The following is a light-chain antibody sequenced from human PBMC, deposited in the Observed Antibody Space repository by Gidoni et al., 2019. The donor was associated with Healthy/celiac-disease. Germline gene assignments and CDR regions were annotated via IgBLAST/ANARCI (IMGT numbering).Light chain of an antibody. CDR3: QQRSNWPRT. J-gene: IGKJ1*01. V-gene: IGKV3-11*01. CDR1: QSVSSY. CDR2: DAS. Sequence: EIVLTHSPATLSWSPGERATLSCRASQSVSSYLAWYQHKPGQAPRLLIYDASNRATGTPARFSGSGSGTDFTLTISSLEPEEFAVYYCQQRSNWPRTFGQGTKVEIK.